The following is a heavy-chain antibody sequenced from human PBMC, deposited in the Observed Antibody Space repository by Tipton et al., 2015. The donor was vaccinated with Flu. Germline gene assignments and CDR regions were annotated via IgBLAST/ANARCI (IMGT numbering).Heavy chain of an antibody. V-gene: IGHV3-7*01. CDR2: IKEDGGER. CDR3: ARDSGWDTFDI. D-gene: IGHD6-19*01. Sequence: SLRLSCVGSGFTFRSSWMAWVRQAPGKGLEWVANIKEDGGERYYVDSVEGRFTISRDNAKNSLFLQMNSLRVDDTVVYYCARDSGWDTFDIWGQGTMATVSS. CDR1: GFTFRSSW. J-gene: IGHJ3*02.